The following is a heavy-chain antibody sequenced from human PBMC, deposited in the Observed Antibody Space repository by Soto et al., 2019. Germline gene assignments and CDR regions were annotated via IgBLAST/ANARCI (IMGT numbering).Heavy chain of an antibody. CDR2: ISAYNGNT. V-gene: IGHV1-18*01. CDR3: ARGVYYYDSSGYWIRDLNP. D-gene: IGHD3-22*01. CDR1: GYTFTSYG. Sequence: QVQLVQSGAEVKKPGASVKVSCKASGYTFTSYGISWVRQAPGQGLEWMGWISAYNGNTNYAQKLQGRVTMTTDTSTSTAYMELRSLRSDDTAGYYCARGVYYYDSSGYWIRDLNPWGQGTLVTVSS. J-gene: IGHJ5*02.